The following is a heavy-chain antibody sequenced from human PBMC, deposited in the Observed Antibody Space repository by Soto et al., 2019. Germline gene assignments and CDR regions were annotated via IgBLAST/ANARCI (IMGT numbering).Heavy chain of an antibody. D-gene: IGHD6-13*01. J-gene: IGHJ3*02. V-gene: IGHV5-10-1*01. Sequence: GESLKISCKGSGYSFTSYWISWVRQMPGKGLEWMGRIDPSDSYTNYSPSFQGHVTISADKSISTAYLQWSSLKASDTAMYYCASDLYIAAAGNDAFDIWGQGTMVTVSS. CDR2: IDPSDSYT. CDR1: GYSFTSYW. CDR3: ASDLYIAAAGNDAFDI.